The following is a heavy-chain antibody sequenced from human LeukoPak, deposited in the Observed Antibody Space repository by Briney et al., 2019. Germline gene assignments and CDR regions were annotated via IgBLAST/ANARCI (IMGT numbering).Heavy chain of an antibody. CDR3: ARHAPMNLVPAALDY. D-gene: IGHD2-2*01. Sequence: SETLSLTCTVSGGSISSYYWSWIRQPPGKGLEWIGYIYYSGSTNYNPSLKSRVTISVDTSKNQFSLKLSSVTAADTAVYYCARHAPMNLVPAALDYWGQGTLVTVSS. J-gene: IGHJ4*02. V-gene: IGHV4-59*08. CDR2: IYYSGST. CDR1: GGSISSYY.